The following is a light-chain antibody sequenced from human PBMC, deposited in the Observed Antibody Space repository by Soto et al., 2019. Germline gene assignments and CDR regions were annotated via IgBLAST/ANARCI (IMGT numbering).Light chain of an antibody. V-gene: IGKV3-15*01. J-gene: IGKJ1*01. CDR3: QQYNDWPRT. CDR1: QSVRSD. Sequence: ETVMTQSPATLSVSPGERATLSCRASQSVRSDLAWYQQKPGQAPRLLIYGASTRATGIPARFSGSESGTEFTLTISSLQSEDFGVYYCQQYNDWPRTFGQGTKVEIK. CDR2: GAS.